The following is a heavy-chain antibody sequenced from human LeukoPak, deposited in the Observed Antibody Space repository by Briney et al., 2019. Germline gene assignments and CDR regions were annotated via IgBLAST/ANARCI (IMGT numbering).Heavy chain of an antibody. Sequence: PGGSLRLSCAASGFTFSSYGMHWVRQAPGKGLEWVAVISYDGSNKYYADSVKGRFTISRDSSKNTLYLQMNSLRAEDTAVYYCAKDVGYCTNGVCYSFDYWGQGTLVTVSS. CDR3: AKDVGYCTNGVCYSFDY. CDR2: ISYDGSNK. CDR1: GFTFSSYG. V-gene: IGHV3-30*18. D-gene: IGHD2-8*01. J-gene: IGHJ4*02.